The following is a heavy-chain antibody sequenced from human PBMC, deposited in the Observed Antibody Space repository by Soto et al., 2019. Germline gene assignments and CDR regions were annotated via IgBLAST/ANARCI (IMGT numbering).Heavy chain of an antibody. V-gene: IGHV3-23*01. CDR2: ISGSGDYT. D-gene: IGHD2-15*01. CDR3: GKDSRSHPQGWFDP. Sequence: EVQLLESGGGLVQPGESLRLSCAASGFTFSSYAMTWVRQAPGKGLEWVSSISGSGDYTYFADSVKGRFTISRDNSKDHLYLQRSGLRVECTAIYYCGKDSRSHPQGWFDPWGQGPLVTVSS. J-gene: IGHJ5*02. CDR1: GFTFSSYA.